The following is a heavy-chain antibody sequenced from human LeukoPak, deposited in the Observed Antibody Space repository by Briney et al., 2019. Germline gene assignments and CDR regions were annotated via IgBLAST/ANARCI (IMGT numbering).Heavy chain of an antibody. V-gene: IGHV4-30-2*01. J-gene: IGHJ3*02. Sequence: SETLSLTCTVSGGSISSGGYYWSWIRQPPGKGLEWIGYIYHSGSTYYNPSLKSRVTISVDRSKNQFSLKLSSVTAADTAVYYCARESPPDAFDIWGQGTMVTVSS. CDR3: ARESPPDAFDI. CDR2: IYHSGST. CDR1: GGSISSGGYY.